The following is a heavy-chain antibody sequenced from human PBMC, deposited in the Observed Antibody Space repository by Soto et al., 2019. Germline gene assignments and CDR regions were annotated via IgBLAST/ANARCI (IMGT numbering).Heavy chain of an antibody. CDR1: GGSISSSSYY. J-gene: IGHJ4*02. CDR2: IYYSGST. CDR3: ARRIAAAGTFDY. V-gene: IGHV4-39*01. Sequence: QLQLQESGPGLVKPSETLSLTCTVSGGSISSSSYYWGWIRQPPGKGLEWIGTIYYSGSTYYNPSLKSRVTISEDTSKNQFSLKVSSVTAADTAVYYCARRIAAAGTFDYWGQGTLVTVSS. D-gene: IGHD6-13*01.